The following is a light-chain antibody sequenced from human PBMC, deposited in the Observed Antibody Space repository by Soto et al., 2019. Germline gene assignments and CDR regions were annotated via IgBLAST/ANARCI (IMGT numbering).Light chain of an antibody. CDR2: DAS. J-gene: IGKJ4*01. CDR1: QSLSNNY. V-gene: IGKV3-20*01. CDR3: QQGGSSPLT. Sequence: EIVLTQSPGTLSLSPGERATLSCRASQSLSNNYLAWYQQKPGQAPRLLIYDASSRATGIPDRFSGSGSGTDFTLSMSRLEPEDYAVYYCQQGGSSPLTFGGGTKVEIK.